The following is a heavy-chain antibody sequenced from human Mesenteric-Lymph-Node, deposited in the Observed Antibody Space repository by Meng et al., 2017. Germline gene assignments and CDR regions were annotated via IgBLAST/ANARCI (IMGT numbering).Heavy chain of an antibody. CDR2: IYYSGST. CDR1: GGSISSGDYY. Sequence: VHRQGPGPGLVKPSQTRSLTCAVSGGSISSGDYYWIWIPQPPGKGLEWIGYIYYSGSTYYNPSLKSRVTISVDTSKNQFSLKLSSVTASDTAVYYCARGYYDSSGYGYWYFDLWGRGTLVTVSS. J-gene: IGHJ2*01. V-gene: IGHV4-30-4*01. D-gene: IGHD3-22*01. CDR3: ARGYYDSSGYGYWYFDL.